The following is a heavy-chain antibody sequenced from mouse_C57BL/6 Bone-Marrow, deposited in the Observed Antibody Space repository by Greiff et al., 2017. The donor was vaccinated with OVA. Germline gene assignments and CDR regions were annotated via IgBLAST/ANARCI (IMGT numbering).Heavy chain of an antibody. Sequence: EVMLVESGGGLVQPGGSLKLSCAASGSTFSDYYMYWVRQTPEKRLEWVAYISNGGGSTYYPDTVKGRFTLSRDNAKNTLYLQMGRLKSEDTAMYYCARRGVLGYAMDYWGQGTSVTVSS. V-gene: IGHV5-12*01. CDR2: ISNGGGST. D-gene: IGHD3-3*01. J-gene: IGHJ4*01. CDR1: GSTFSDYY. CDR3: ARRGVLGYAMDY.